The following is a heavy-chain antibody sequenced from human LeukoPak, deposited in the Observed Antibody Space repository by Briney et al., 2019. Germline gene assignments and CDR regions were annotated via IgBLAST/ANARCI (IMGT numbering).Heavy chain of an antibody. CDR1: GGSISSGGYY. CDR2: IYYSGST. J-gene: IGHJ5*02. D-gene: IGHD6-19*01. CDR3: AGRPVEGWYGVIGWWFDP. V-gene: IGHV4-31*03. Sequence: PSETLSLTCTVSGGSISSGGYYWSWIRQHPGKGLEWIGYIYYSGSTYYNPSLKSRVTISVDTSKNQFSLKLSSVTAADTAVYYCAGRPVEGWYGVIGWWFDPWGQGTLVTVSS.